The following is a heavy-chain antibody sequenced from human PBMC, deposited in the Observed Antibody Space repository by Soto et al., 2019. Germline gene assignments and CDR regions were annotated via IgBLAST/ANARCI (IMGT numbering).Heavy chain of an antibody. CDR1: GFTFSSYA. V-gene: IGHV3-23*01. J-gene: IGHJ4*02. CDR2: ISGDGGST. Sequence: EVQLLESGGGLVQPGGSPRLSCAASGFTFSSYAKSWVRQAPGKGLEWVSTISGDGGSTYYADSVKGRFTISRDDSKNTVYLQMNSLRAEDTAVYYCAKDLWFGELSPEDYWGQGTLVTVSS. D-gene: IGHD3-10*01. CDR3: AKDLWFGELSPEDY.